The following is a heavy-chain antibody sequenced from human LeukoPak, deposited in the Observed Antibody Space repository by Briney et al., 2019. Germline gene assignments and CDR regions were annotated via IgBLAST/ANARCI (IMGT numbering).Heavy chain of an antibody. CDR1: GGSFSGYY. J-gene: IGHJ6*03. CDR2: INHGGST. D-gene: IGHD7-27*01. V-gene: IGHV4-34*01. CDR3: AGGNWGVEENSRFYYYYYVDV. Sequence: SETLSLTCAVYGGSFSGYYWSWIRQPPGKGLEWIGEINHGGSTNYNPSLKSRVTISVDTSKNQFSLKLSSVTAADTAVYYCAGGNWGVEENSRFYYYYYVDVWGKGTTVTISS.